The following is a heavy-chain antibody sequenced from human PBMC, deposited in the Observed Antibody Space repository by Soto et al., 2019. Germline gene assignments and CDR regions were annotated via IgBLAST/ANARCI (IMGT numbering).Heavy chain of an antibody. V-gene: IGHV3-30*18. D-gene: IGHD2-15*01. J-gene: IGHJ5*02. CDR2: VSSDGSNQ. Sequence: RLSCAASGFSFNKYGMHWVRQAPGNGLEWVAYVSSDGSNQYYADSVKGRFTISRDNSKSTLYLQLDSLRVDDTAVYYCAKDRVIKLLPIWPDPWGQGSSVTVSX. CDR3: AKDRVIKLLPIWPDP. CDR1: GFSFNKYG.